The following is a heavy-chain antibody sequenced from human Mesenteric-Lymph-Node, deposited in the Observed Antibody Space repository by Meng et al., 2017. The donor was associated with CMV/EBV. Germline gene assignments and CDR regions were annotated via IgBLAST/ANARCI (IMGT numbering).Heavy chain of an antibody. D-gene: IGHD3-10*01. CDR3: AAMVRGVPDY. CDR1: GYTFSSYA. J-gene: IGHJ4*02. V-gene: IGHV1-69*01. Sequence: SCKASGYTFSSYAISWVRQAPGQGLEWMGGIIPIFGTANYAQKFQGRVTITADESTSTAYMELSSLRSEDTAVYYCAAMVRGVPDYWGQGTLVTVSS. CDR2: IIPIFGTA.